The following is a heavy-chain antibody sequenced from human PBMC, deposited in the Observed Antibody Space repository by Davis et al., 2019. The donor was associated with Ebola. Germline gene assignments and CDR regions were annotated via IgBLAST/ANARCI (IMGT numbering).Heavy chain of an antibody. CDR2: IATDGVTK. CDR3: AKETDQQYYYYGMDV. V-gene: IGHV3-30*18. J-gene: IGHJ6*04. Sequence: GESLKISCAASGFTFSSYGMHWVRQAPGKGLEWVALIATDGVTKFYADSVKGRFTISRDNSKNMLYLQMNSLRAEDTAVYYCAKETDQQYYYYGMDVWGKGTTVTVSS. D-gene: IGHD6-13*01. CDR1: GFTFSSYG.